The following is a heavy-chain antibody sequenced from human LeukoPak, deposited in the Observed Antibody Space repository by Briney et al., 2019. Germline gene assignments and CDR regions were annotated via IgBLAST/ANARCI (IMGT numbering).Heavy chain of an antibody. V-gene: IGHV1-8*01. D-gene: IGHD3-10*01. CDR2: MNPNSGNT. CDR3: ARGDYYGSGDYYYYMDV. Sequence: ASVKVSCKASGYTFTSYDINWVRQATGQGLEWMGWMNPNSGNTGYAQKFQGRVTMTRNTSISTAYMELSSLRSEDTAVYYCARGDYYGSGDYYYYMDVWGKGTTVTISS. CDR1: GYTFTSYD. J-gene: IGHJ6*03.